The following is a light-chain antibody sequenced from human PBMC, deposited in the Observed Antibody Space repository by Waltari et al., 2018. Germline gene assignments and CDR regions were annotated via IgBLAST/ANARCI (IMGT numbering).Light chain of an antibody. CDR3: SSYTSSSTDWV. Sequence: QSPLPNPAPVPGSPGQPIPIPSPGPSVHVGGTNYFTWYQQHPGKAPKLMIYDVSKRPSGVSNRFSGSKSGNTASLTISGLQAEDEADYYCSSYTSSSTDWVFGGGTKLTVL. J-gene: IGLJ3*02. CDR1: SVHVGGTNY. V-gene: IGLV2-14*01. CDR2: DVS.